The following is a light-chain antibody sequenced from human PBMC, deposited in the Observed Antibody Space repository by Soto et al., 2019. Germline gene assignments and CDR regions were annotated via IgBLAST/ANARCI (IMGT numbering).Light chain of an antibody. CDR1: QSISTK. Sequence: EIVMTQSPATLSMSPGERATLSCRASQSISTKAAWYQQKPGQAPRLLIYGASTRATGVPARFSGSGSGTEFTLSISSLQSEHFAVYYCQQRSNWITFGQGTRLEIK. CDR3: QQRSNWIT. J-gene: IGKJ5*01. V-gene: IGKV3-15*01. CDR2: GAS.